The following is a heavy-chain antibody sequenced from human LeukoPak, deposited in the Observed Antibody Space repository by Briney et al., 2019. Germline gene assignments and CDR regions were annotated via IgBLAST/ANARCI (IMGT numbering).Heavy chain of an antibody. V-gene: IGHV3-30*04. Sequence: GGSLRLSCAASGFTFSSYAMHWVRQAPGKGLEWVAFISYDGSNKYYADSVKGRFTISRDNSKNTLYLQMNSLRAEDTAVYYCARGWYSKFDYWGQGTLVTVSS. CDR1: GFTFSSYA. D-gene: IGHD6-13*01. J-gene: IGHJ4*02. CDR3: ARGWYSKFDY. CDR2: ISYDGSNK.